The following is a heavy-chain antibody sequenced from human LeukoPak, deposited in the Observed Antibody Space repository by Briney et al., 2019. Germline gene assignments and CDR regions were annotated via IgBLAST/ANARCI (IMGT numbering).Heavy chain of an antibody. Sequence: PSETLSLTCTVSGGSINTHYYYWGWIRQPPGKGLEWTATIHINGDTFFNPSLESRVTISVDKSRNQFSLRLSSVSAADAAVYYCGRHVGWTTATTSRFFDWGQGTLVIVSS. CDR3: GRHVGWTTATTSRFFD. CDR1: GGSINTHYYY. V-gene: IGHV4-39*01. J-gene: IGHJ4*02. D-gene: IGHD4-17*01. CDR2: IHINGDT.